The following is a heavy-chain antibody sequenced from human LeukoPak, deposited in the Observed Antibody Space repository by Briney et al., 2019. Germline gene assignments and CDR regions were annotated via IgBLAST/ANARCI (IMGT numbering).Heavy chain of an antibody. Sequence: GASLRLSCAASGYTFSSYAMSWVRQAPGKGLEWISAISGSGGNTYYAESVKGRFTISRDNSKNTLYLQMNSLRAEDTAVYYCAKDRYGYYGMDVWGQGTTVTVSS. CDR2: ISGSGGNT. J-gene: IGHJ6*02. CDR1: GYTFSSYA. V-gene: IGHV3-23*01. CDR3: AKDRYGYYGMDV. D-gene: IGHD4-17*01.